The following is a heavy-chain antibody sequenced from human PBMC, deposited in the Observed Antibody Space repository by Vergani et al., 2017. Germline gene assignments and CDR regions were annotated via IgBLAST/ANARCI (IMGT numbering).Heavy chain of an antibody. J-gene: IGHJ6*02. CDR2: ISSSSSYI. CDR3: ARDLEWELTYGMDV. V-gene: IGHV3-21*01. Sequence: EVQLVESGGGLVKPGGSLRLSCAASGFTFSSYSMNWVRQAPGKGLEWVSSISSSSSYIYYADSVKGRFTISRDNAKNSLYLQMNSLRAEDTAVYYCARDLEWELTYGMDVWGQGTTVTVSS. CDR1: GFTFSSYS. D-gene: IGHD1-26*01.